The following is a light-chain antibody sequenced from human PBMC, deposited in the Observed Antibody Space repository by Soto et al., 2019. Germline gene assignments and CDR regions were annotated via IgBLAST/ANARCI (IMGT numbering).Light chain of an antibody. CDR3: QQYGSSGT. Sequence: NVFTQSPSTLSLSPGERAPLSFRASQSVSSYLAWYQQKPSQAPRLLIYDASNRATGIPARFSGSGSGTDFTLTISRLEPEDFAVYYCQQYGSSGTFGQGTKVDI. CDR2: DAS. V-gene: IGKV3-20*01. J-gene: IGKJ1*01. CDR1: QSVSSY.